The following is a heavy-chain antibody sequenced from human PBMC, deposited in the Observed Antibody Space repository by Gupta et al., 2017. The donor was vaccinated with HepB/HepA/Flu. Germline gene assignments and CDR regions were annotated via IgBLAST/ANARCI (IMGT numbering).Heavy chain of an antibody. CDR2: LNWNGGSV. D-gene: IGHD3-22*01. CDR1: GLDFGGYG. CDR3: SRDVANYDNSGFDY. V-gene: IGHV3-20*03. Sequence: EEPLADSGGGVLRPGRSLRVFDAASGLDFGGYGWRGVRQVPAKGLEWVSGLNWNGGSVYYADSVKGRFTISRENARNSLYLQMNNLTPEATALYYCSRDVANYDNSGFDYWGQGTLVTVSS. J-gene: IGHJ4*02.